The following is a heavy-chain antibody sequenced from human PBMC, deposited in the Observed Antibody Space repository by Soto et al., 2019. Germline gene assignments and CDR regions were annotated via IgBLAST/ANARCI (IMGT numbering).Heavy chain of an antibody. CDR3: AYTTGWYRHDV. V-gene: IGHV4-4*02. CDR2: ILHSGDT. CDR1: GDSISNSRW. D-gene: IGHD6-19*01. J-gene: IGHJ3*01. Sequence: QVQLQESGPGLVKPSGTLSLTCAVSGDSISNSRWWTWVRQPPGKGLEWIGDILHSGDTNYNPSRKXXCFLSVDRSQNQFSLKVSSVAAAGTAVYYCAYTTGWYRHDVWGQGTLVTVSS.